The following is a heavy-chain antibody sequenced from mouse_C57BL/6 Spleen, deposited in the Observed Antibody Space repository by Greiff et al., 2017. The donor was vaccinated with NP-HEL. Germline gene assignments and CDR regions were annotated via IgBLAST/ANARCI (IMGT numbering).Heavy chain of an antibody. V-gene: IGHV1-69*01. CDR1: GYTFTSYW. Sequence: VQLQQPGAELVMPGASVKLSCKASGYTFTSYWMHWVKQRPGQGLEWIGEIDPSDSYTNYNQKFKGKSTLTVDKSSSTAYMQLSSLTSEDSAVYYCARHGELGRDFDYWGQGTTLTVSS. D-gene: IGHD4-1*01. J-gene: IGHJ2*01. CDR2: IDPSDSYT. CDR3: ARHGELGRDFDY.